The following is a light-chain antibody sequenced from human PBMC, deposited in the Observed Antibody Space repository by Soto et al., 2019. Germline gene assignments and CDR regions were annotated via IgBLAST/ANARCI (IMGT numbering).Light chain of an antibody. CDR2: GAS. Sequence: EIVLTQSPGTLSLSPGERATLSCRASQSVSSSYLAWYQQKPGQAPRLLIYGASSRATGIPDRFSGSGSGTDFTLTISRREHEDVAVYYCRQYGSSPPFTFGHGTKVDIK. CDR3: RQYGSSPPFT. V-gene: IGKV3-20*01. CDR1: QSVSSSY. J-gene: IGKJ3*01.